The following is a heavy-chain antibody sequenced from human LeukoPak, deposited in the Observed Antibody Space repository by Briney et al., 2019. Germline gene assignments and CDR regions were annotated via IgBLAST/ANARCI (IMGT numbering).Heavy chain of an antibody. D-gene: IGHD1-26*01. CDR2: IYYSGST. CDR1: GGSISTYQ. V-gene: IGHV4-59*05. CDR3: ASPSGATAIHAFDI. Sequence: SETLSLTCTVSGGSISTYQWSWIRQPAGKGLEWIGSIYYSGSTYYNPSLKSRVTISVDTSKNQFSLKLSSVTAADTAVYYCASPSGATAIHAFDIWGQGTMVTVSS. J-gene: IGHJ3*02.